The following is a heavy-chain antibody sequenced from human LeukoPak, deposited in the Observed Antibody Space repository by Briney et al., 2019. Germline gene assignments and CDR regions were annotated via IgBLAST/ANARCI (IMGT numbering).Heavy chain of an antibody. D-gene: IGHD3-10*01. V-gene: IGHV4-4*07. CDR1: GGSISSYN. Sequence: SETLSLTCSVSGGSISSYNWIWIRQPAGKGLEYIGRIYTSGTTYYNPSLKSRVTISVDTSKNQFSLKLSSVTAADTAIYYCARVRYGSGSLYYYYYYMDVWGKGTTVTISS. CDR3: ARVRYGSGSLYYYYYYMDV. J-gene: IGHJ6*03. CDR2: IYTSGTT.